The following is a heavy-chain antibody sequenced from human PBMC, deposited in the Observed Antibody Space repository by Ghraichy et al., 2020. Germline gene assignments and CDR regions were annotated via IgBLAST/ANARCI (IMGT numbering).Heavy chain of an antibody. Sequence: LSLTCAASGFTFSSYAMSWVRQAPGKGLEWVSAISGSGGSTYYADSVKGRFTISRDNSKNTLYLQMNSLRAEDTAVYYCAIDTRGYYGSGSRNWFDPWGQGTLVTVSS. D-gene: IGHD3-10*01. CDR1: GFTFSSYA. J-gene: IGHJ5*02. CDR3: AIDTRGYYGSGSRNWFDP. V-gene: IGHV3-23*01. CDR2: ISGSGGST.